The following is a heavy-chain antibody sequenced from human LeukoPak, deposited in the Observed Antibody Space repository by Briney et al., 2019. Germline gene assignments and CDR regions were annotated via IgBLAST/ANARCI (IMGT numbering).Heavy chain of an antibody. CDR2: IYYSGST. Sequence: PSETLSLTCTVSGGSLSNYYWGWIRQPPGKGLEWIGSIYYSGSTYYNPSLKSRVTISVDTSKNQFSLKLSSVTAADTAVYYCARHVIVVPAAIDYYYGMDVWGQGTTVTVSS. CDR1: GGSLSNYY. J-gene: IGHJ6*02. V-gene: IGHV4-39*01. D-gene: IGHD2-2*01. CDR3: ARHVIVVPAAIDYYYGMDV.